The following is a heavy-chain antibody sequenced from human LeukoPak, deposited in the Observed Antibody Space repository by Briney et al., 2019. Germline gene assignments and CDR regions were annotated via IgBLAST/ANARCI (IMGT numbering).Heavy chain of an antibody. D-gene: IGHD3-22*01. V-gene: IGHV3-30*18. CDR3: AKDLHYYDSSGSFDY. CDR1: GVTFSSYG. Sequence: GGSLRLSCAASGVTFSSYGMHWVRQAPGKGLEWVAVISYDGSNKYYADSVKGRFTISRDNSKNTLYLQMNSLRAEDTAVYYCAKDLHYYDSSGSFDYWGQGTLVTVSS. CDR2: ISYDGSNK. J-gene: IGHJ4*02.